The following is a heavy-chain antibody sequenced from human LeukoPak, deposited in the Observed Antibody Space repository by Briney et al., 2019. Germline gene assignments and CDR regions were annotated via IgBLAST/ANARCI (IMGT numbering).Heavy chain of an antibody. Sequence: SETPSLTCTVSGGSISSSSYYWGWIRQPPGKGLEWIGSIHYSGSTYYNPSLKSRVTISVDTSKNQFSLKVSSVTAADTAVYYCARHERSSSLYYYYYYMDVWGKGTTVTVSS. CDR1: GGSISSSSYY. V-gene: IGHV4-39*01. CDR2: IHYSGST. J-gene: IGHJ6*03. D-gene: IGHD6-6*01. CDR3: ARHERSSSLYYYYYYMDV.